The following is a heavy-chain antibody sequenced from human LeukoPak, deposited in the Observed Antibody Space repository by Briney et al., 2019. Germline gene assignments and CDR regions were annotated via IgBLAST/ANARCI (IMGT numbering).Heavy chain of an antibody. Sequence: GGSLRHSCAASGFNFTSYVMHWVRQAPGKGLQWVALISYDGSNKYYADSVKGRFTISRDNSKNTLYLQMNSLRAEDTAVYYCARPRGAAAGTFGFDPWGQGTLVTVSS. D-gene: IGHD6-13*01. J-gene: IGHJ5*02. V-gene: IGHV3-30*03. CDR2: ISYDGSNK. CDR1: GFNFTSYV. CDR3: ARPRGAAAGTFGFDP.